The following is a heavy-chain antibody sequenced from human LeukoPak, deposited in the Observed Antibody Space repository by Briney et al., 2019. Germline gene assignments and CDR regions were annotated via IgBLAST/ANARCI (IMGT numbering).Heavy chain of an antibody. J-gene: IGHJ6*03. V-gene: IGHV3-23*01. CDR3: AKAGRYYYGSGSYYNPDESYYYYYMDV. D-gene: IGHD3-10*01. CDR2: ISPSGGIT. CDR1: GFTFSSHG. Sequence: GGSLRLSCAASGFTFSSHGMNWVRQAPGKGLEWVSGISPSGGITYYTDSVKGRFTTSRDNSKNTLYLQMNSLRAEDTAVYYCAKAGRYYYGSGSYYNPDESYYYYYMDVWGKGTTVTISS.